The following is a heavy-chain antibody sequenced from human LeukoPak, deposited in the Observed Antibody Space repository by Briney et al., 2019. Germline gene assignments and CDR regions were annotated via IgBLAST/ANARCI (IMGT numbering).Heavy chain of an antibody. D-gene: IGHD6-13*01. CDR2: IKSKTDGGTT. CDR1: GFTSSNAW. V-gene: IGHV3-15*01. J-gene: IGHJ1*01. CDR3: TTVTAALEYFQH. Sequence: GGSLRLSCAASGFTSSNAWMSWVRQAPGKGLGWVGRIKSKTDGGTTDYAAPVKGRFTISRDDSKNTLYLQMNSLKTEDTAVYYCTTVTAALEYFQHWGQGTLVTVSS.